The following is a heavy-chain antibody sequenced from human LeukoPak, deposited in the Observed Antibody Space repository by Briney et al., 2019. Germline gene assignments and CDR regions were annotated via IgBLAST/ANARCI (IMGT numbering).Heavy chain of an antibody. CDR2: IYYSGST. Sequence: PSETLSLTCTVSGGSISSYYWSWIRQPPGKGLEWIGHIYYSGSTNYNPSLKSRVTISVDTSKNQFSLKLSSVTAADTAVYYCARASGFGEVNWFDPWGQGTLVTVSS. CDR1: GGSISSYY. J-gene: IGHJ5*02. D-gene: IGHD3-10*01. V-gene: IGHV4-59*01. CDR3: ARASGFGEVNWFDP.